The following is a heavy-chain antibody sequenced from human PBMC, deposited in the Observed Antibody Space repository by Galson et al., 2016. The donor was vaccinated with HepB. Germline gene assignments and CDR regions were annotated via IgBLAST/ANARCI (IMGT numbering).Heavy chain of an antibody. CDR1: GHTLSEFA. V-gene: IGHV1-24*01. Sequence: SVKVSCKVPGHTLSEFAIYWVRQAPGEGLEWMGGFDPEDGEAVYAQKFQGRITMTEDASTDTVYMDLSSLTSEDTAIYYCAIRVGVRADWFDPWGQGTLVTVSP. CDR3: AIRVGVRADWFDP. J-gene: IGHJ5*02. D-gene: IGHD2-21*01. CDR2: FDPEDGEA.